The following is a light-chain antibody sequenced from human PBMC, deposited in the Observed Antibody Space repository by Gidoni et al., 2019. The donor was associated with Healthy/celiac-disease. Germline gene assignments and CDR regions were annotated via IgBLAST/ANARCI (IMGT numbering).Light chain of an antibody. CDR3: AAWDDSLSGWV. CDR2: RNN. J-gene: IGLJ3*02. Sequence: QSVLTQPHSASGTPGQRVTISCSGSSSNIGSNSVYWYQQLPGTAPKLLIYRNNQRPSGVPDRFSGSKSGTSASLAISGLRSEDEADYYCAAWDDSLSGWVFGGGTKLTVL. V-gene: IGLV1-47*01. CDR1: SSNIGSNS.